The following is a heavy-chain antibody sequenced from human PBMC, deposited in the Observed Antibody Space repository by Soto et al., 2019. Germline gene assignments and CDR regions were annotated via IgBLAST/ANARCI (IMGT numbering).Heavy chain of an antibody. D-gene: IGHD3-3*01. V-gene: IGHV3-30*18. CDR1: GFTFSSYG. CDR2: ISYDGSNK. CDR3: AKDLRRGGVVIGSGYYYGMDV. Sequence: QPGGSLRLSCAASGFTFSSYGMHWVRQAPGKGLEWVAVISYDGSNKYYADSVKGRFTISRDNSKNTLYLQMNSLRAEDTAVYYCAKDLRRGGVVIGSGYYYGMDVWGQGTTVTVSS. J-gene: IGHJ6*02.